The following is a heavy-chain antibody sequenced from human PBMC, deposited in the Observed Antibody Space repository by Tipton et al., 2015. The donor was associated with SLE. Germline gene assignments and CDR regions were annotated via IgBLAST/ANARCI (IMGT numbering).Heavy chain of an antibody. V-gene: IGHV4-59*10. CDR2: IYTSGNP. CDR1: GGSFSGYY. D-gene: IGHD6-6*01. J-gene: IGHJ4*02. CDR3: ARGRVAARRVGLDF. Sequence: TLSLTCAVYGGSFSGYYWSWIRQPAGKGLEWIWRIYTSGNPIYNPSLKSRVTVSIDTSKNQFSLKLTSVTAADTAVYFCARGRVAARRVGLDFWGQGILVTVSS.